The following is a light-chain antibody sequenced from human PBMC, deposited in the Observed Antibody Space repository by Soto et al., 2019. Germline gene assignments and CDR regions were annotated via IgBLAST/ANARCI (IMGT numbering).Light chain of an antibody. J-gene: IGLJ1*01. CDR2: EVS. Sequence: QSALTQPASVSGSPGQSITISCTGTSSDVGSYSLVSWYQQHPSKAPKLMIYEVSKRPSGVSNRFSASKSGNTASLTISGLQAEDEADYYCCSYAGSTTLYVFGSGTKLTVL. V-gene: IGLV2-23*02. CDR3: CSYAGSTTLYV. CDR1: SSDVGSYSL.